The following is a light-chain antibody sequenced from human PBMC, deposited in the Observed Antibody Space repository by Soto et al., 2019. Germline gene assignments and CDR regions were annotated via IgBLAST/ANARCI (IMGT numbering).Light chain of an antibody. CDR3: QPYNSYSEA. CDR1: QTISSW. V-gene: IGKV1-5*03. J-gene: IGKJ1*01. Sequence: DIQMTQSPSTLSGSVGDRVTITCRASQTISSWLAWYQQKPGKAHKLLIYKASTLKSGVTSRFSGSGSGTEFTLTISSLQPDDFATYDSQPYNSYSEAFGQGTKVEL. CDR2: KAS.